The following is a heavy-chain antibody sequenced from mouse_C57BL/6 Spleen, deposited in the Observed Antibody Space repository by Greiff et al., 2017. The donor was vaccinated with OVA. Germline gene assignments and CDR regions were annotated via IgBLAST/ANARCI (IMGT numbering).Heavy chain of an antibody. D-gene: IGHD1-1*01. V-gene: IGHV1-52*01. CDR1: GYTFTSYW. CDR2: IDPSDSET. J-gene: IGHJ2*01. CDR3: ASGYYGSSSYFDY. Sequence: QVQLQQPGAELVRPGSSVKLSCKASGYTFTSYWMHWVKQRPIQGLEWIGNIDPSDSETHYNQKFKDKATLTVDKSSSTAYMQLSSLTSEDSAVYYGASGYYGSSSYFDYWGQGTTLTVSS.